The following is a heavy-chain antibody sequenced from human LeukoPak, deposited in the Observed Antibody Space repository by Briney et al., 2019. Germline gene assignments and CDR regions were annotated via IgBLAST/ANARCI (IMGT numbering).Heavy chain of an antibody. CDR2: ISSSGNTI. CDR3: AKADYYDSNTYRAQFFQH. J-gene: IGHJ1*01. Sequence: GGSLRLSCAASGFTFSSYEMNWVRQAPGKGLEWISYISSSGNTIYYADSVKGRFTISRDNAKNSLYLQMNSLRAEDTAVYYCAKADYYDSNTYRAQFFQHWGQGTLVTVSS. CDR1: GFTFSSYE. D-gene: IGHD3-22*01. V-gene: IGHV3-48*03.